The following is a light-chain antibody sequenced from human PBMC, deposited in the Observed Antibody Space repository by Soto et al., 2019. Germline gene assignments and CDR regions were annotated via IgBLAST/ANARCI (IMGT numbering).Light chain of an antibody. CDR3: SSYAGSSNV. Sequence: QSVLAQPASVSGSPGQSITISCSGTTSDIESYNYVSWYQQHPGKAPKLMIYEVNKRPSGVPDRFYGSKSGNTASLTVSGLQAEDEADYYCSSYAGSSNVFGTGTKVTVL. J-gene: IGLJ1*01. CDR1: TSDIESYNY. V-gene: IGLV2-8*01. CDR2: EVN.